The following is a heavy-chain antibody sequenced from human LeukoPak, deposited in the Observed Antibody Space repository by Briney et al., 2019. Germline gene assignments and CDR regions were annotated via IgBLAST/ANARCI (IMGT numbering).Heavy chain of an antibody. CDR3: ATKASYDSSGYYYVSLDY. V-gene: IGHV1-2*06. Sequence: ASVKVSCKASGYTFTCYYMHWVRQAPGQGLEWMGRINPNSGGTNYAQKFQGRVTMTRDTSISTAYMELSRLRSDDTAVYYCATKASYDSSGYYYVSLDYWGQGTLVTVSS. J-gene: IGHJ4*02. CDR2: INPNSGGT. CDR1: GYTFTCYY. D-gene: IGHD3-22*01.